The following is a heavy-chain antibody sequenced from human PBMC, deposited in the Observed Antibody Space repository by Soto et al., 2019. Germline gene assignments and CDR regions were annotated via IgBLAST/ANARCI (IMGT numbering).Heavy chain of an antibody. CDR3: ARSQGSSTSLEIYYYYYYGMDV. CDR1: GGTFGSYA. CDR2: IIPITATA. V-gene: IGHV1-69*01. Sequence: QVQLVQSGAEVKKPGSSVKVSCKASGGTFGSYAISWVRQAPGQGLEWMGGIIPITATANYAQKCQGRVTITADESTSTASMQLSSLRSEDTAVYYCARSQGSSTSLEIYYYYYYGMDVWGQGTTVTGSS. D-gene: IGHD2-2*01. J-gene: IGHJ6*02.